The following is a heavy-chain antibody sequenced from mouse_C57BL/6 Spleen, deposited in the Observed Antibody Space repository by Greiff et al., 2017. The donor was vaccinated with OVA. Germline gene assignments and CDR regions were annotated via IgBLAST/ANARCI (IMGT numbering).Heavy chain of an antibody. CDR2: IDPSDSYT. CDR3: ARSRREYDNDGWDY. D-gene: IGHD2-4*01. CDR1: GYTFTSYW. V-gene: IGHV1-69*01. Sequence: QVQLQQPGAELVMPGASVKLSCKASGYTFTSYWMHWVKQRPGQGLEWIGEIDPSDSYTNYNQKFKGKFTLTVDKSSSTAYMQLSGLTSEDSAVYDWARSRREYDNDGWDYWGQGTTRTVSS. J-gene: IGHJ2*01.